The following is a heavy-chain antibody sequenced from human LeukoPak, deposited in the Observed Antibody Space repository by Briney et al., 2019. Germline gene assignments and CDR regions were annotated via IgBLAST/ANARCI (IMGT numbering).Heavy chain of an antibody. CDR3: ARHIWKGSCRSTSCSSLDY. V-gene: IGHV3-33*01. Sequence: PGGSLILSCAASGFTFSNYGMEWVRQAPGKGLEWVALIWNDGNNKHYADSVKGRFSISRDNSKNTLYLQMNSLRAEDTAVYYCARHIWKGSCRSTSCSSLDYWGQGTLVTVSS. CDR1: GFTFSNYG. J-gene: IGHJ4*02. CDR2: IWNDGNNK. D-gene: IGHD2-2*01.